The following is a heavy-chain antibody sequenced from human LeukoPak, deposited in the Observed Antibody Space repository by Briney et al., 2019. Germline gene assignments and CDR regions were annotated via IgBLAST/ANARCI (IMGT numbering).Heavy chain of an antibody. D-gene: IGHD3-3*01. CDR3: AKLDLLEWPDAFDI. J-gene: IGHJ3*02. CDR2: ISSSSSYI. Sequence: GGSLRLSCAPSGFTFSSYSMNRVRQAPGKGLEWVSSISSSSSYIYYADSVKGRVTISRDNAKNSLYLQMNSLRAEDTAVYYCAKLDLLEWPDAFDIWGQGTMVTVSS. CDR1: GFTFSSYS. V-gene: IGHV3-21*01.